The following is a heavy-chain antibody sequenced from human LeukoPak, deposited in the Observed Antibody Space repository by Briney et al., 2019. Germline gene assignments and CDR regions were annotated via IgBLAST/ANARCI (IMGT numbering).Heavy chain of an antibody. CDR2: IKQDGSEK. V-gene: IGHV3-7*03. CDR1: GFTFSSYW. CDR3: GKTTAGYSSGRFPGWPVDY. Sequence: PGGSLRLSCAASGFTFSSYWMSWVRQAPGKGLEWVANIKQDGSEKYYVDSVKGRFTISRDNAKNTLYLQMNSLRAEDTAVYYCGKTTAGYSSGRFPGWPVDYWGQGTLVTVSS. D-gene: IGHD6-19*01. J-gene: IGHJ4*02.